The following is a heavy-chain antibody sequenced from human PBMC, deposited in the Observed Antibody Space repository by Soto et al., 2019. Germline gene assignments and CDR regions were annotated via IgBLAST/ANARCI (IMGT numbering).Heavy chain of an antibody. CDR1: GFTFSKAW. J-gene: IGHJ5*02. Sequence: EVQLVESGGGLVKPGGSLRLSCAASGFTFSKAWMSWVRQAPGKGPEWVGRVKSKTDGETTGYAAPVRGRFTISRDDSKTMVYLQMSSLKSEDTALYYCTADVRSAAAWGFDPWGQGTVVTVSS. CDR2: VKSKTDGETT. CDR3: TADVRSAAAWGFDP. D-gene: IGHD6-13*01. V-gene: IGHV3-15*01.